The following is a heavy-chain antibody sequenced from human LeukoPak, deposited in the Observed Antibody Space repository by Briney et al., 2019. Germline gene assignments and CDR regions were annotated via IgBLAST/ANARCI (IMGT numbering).Heavy chain of an antibody. V-gene: IGHV1-69*13. Sequence: SVKVSCKASGGTFSSYAISWVRQAPGQGLEGMGGIIPIFGTANYAQRFQGRVTITADESTSTAYMELSSLRSEDTAVYYCARTLSGGSCYVGWGQGTLVTVSS. D-gene: IGHD2-15*01. J-gene: IGHJ4*02. CDR2: IIPIFGTA. CDR1: GGTFSSYA. CDR3: ARTLSGGSCYVG.